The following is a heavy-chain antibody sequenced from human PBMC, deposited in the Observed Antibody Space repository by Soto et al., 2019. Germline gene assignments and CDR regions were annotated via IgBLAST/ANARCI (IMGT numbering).Heavy chain of an antibody. D-gene: IGHD3-3*01. Sequence: PGGSLRLSCAASGFTFISYGMHWVRQAPGKGLVWVSRIKYDGSNKNYADSVKGRFTISRDNSKNTLYLQMNSLRAEDTAVYYCAKDHAGWTYYDFWSGSTYYYGMDVWGQGTTVTVSS. V-gene: IGHV3-30*18. J-gene: IGHJ6*02. CDR3: AKDHAGWTYYDFWSGSTYYYGMDV. CDR2: IKYDGSNK. CDR1: GFTFISYG.